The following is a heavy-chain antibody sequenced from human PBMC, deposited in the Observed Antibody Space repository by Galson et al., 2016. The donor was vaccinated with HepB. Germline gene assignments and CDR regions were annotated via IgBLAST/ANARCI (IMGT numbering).Heavy chain of an antibody. CDR1: GFTFSSYW. V-gene: IGHV3-7*01. D-gene: IGHD3-10*01. CDR3: AKDNYYGTGSYYPYKYYGMDV. Sequence: SLRLSCAASGFTFSSYWMSWVRQAPGKGLEWVANIKQDANEKNYVGSVRGRFSISRDNAKNSLYLQMNSLRAEDTAVYYCAKDNYYGTGSYYPYKYYGMDVWGQGTTVTVSS. J-gene: IGHJ6*02. CDR2: IKQDANEK.